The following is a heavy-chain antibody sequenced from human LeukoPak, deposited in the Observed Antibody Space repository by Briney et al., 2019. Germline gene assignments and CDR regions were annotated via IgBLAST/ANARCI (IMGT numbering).Heavy chain of an antibody. Sequence: PGGSLRLSCAASGFTFDDYAMHWVRQVPGKGLEWISGISWNSGSIGYADSVKGRFTISRDNAKNSLYLQMNSLRAEDTAVYYCARDHVTPTMIVVVRPAWAFDIWGQGTMVTVSS. D-gene: IGHD3-22*01. CDR1: GFTFDDYA. V-gene: IGHV3-9*01. CDR2: ISWNSGSI. J-gene: IGHJ3*02. CDR3: ARDHVTPTMIVVVRPAWAFDI.